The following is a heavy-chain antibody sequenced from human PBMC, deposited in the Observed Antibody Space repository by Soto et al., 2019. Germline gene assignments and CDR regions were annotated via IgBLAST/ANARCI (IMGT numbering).Heavy chain of an antibody. CDR3: AKAHSFVELTPFDY. CDR1: GFTFYSYA. V-gene: IGHV3-23*01. J-gene: IGHJ4*02. Sequence: EVQLLESGGGLVQPGGSLRLSCAASGFTFYSYAMTWVRQAPGKGLEWVSSISGSGGTTYYADSVKGRFTISRDSSKNTLYLQMNSLRTKDTAVYYCAKAHSFVELTPFDYWGQGSLVTVSS. CDR2: ISGSGGTT. D-gene: IGHD1-7*01.